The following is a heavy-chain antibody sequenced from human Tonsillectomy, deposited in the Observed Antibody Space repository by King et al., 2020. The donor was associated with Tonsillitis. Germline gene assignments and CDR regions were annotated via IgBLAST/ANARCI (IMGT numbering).Heavy chain of an antibody. Sequence: VQLVQSGGGVVQPGRSLRLSCAASGFTFSIYGMHWVRQAPGKGLEWVAVMSYDGSNKHYGESVKGRFTISRDNSKNTMYLQMNSLRAEDTAVYDCAKDRYNGSGTSFGYYYYGMDVWGQGTTVTVSS. D-gene: IGHD3-10*01. CDR2: MSYDGSNK. J-gene: IGHJ6*02. V-gene: IGHV3-30*18. CDR1: GFTFSIYG. CDR3: AKDRYNGSGTSFGYYYYGMDV.